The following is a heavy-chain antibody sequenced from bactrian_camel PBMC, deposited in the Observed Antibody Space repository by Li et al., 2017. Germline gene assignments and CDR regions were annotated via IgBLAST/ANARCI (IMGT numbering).Heavy chain of an antibody. CDR3: AEDRFCRRDYD. V-gene: IGHV3S6*01. Sequence: HVQLVESGGGSVQPGGSLRLTCVVSGLTFTSRCVTWFRQVPGMKHEGIAGIYVTSIGTVGTAIADSVKGRFTISKDTAKNTLSLQMNSLKPEDTGIYFCAEDRFCRRDYDRGQGTQVTVS. J-gene: IGHJ4*01. D-gene: IGHD3*01. CDR2: IYVTSIGTVG. CDR1: GLTFTSRC.